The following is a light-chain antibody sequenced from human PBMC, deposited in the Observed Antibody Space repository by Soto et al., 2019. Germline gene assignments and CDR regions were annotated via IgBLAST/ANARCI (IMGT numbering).Light chain of an antibody. CDR3: QQYNSHSPWT. Sequence: DIQMTQSPSTLSASVGDRVTITCRASQSVSTWLAWYQQKPGKAPQVMVSMASTLESGVPSRFSGSGSGTEFTLTISSLQPADFATYYCQQYNSHSPWTFGQGTKVDIK. J-gene: IGKJ1*01. CDR2: MAS. CDR1: QSVSTW. V-gene: IGKV1-5*03.